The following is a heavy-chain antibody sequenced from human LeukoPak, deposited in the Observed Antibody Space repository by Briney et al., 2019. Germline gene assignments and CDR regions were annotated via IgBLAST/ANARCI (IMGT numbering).Heavy chain of an antibody. V-gene: IGHV1-46*01. CDR1: GYTFTSYG. Sequence: ASVKVSCKASGYTFTSYGISWVRQAPGQGLEWMGILNPSDGSTTYAQKFQGRVTMTRDMSTSTVYMELSSLRSEDTAVYYCASTNNYDILTGYLQYWGQGTLVTVSS. CDR2: LNPSDGST. CDR3: ASTNNYDILTGYLQY. D-gene: IGHD3-9*01. J-gene: IGHJ4*02.